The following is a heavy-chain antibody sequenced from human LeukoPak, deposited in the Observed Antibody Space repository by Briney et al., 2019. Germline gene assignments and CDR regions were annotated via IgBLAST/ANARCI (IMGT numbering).Heavy chain of an antibody. CDR1: GDSIRSVVYF. V-gene: IGHV4-39*07. J-gene: IGHJ6*04. CDR2: ISFTRAS. Sequence: SDTLTFIRTLWGDSIRSVVYFSGWVRQAPGEGLGWLGSISFTRASYYNPAPKARVAVSADTSKSQFSLGLTSVTAADTAIYFCVRGTLAIFGVARRGLMDVWGKGTAVSVSS. D-gene: IGHD3-3*01. CDR3: VRGTLAIFGVARRGLMDV.